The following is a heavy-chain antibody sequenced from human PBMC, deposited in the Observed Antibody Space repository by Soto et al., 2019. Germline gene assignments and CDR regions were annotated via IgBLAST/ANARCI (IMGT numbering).Heavy chain of an antibody. Sequence: QVQLVESGGGLVKPGGSLRLSCEASGFTLSDYYMTWIRQAPGKGLEWISYISSSATIIYYADSVKGRFTISRDNAKTSLYLLMNSLRADDTAVYYCARAVKQWLVGGDYYYYYMDVWGKGTTVTVSS. CDR3: ARAVKQWLVGGDYYYYYMDV. J-gene: IGHJ6*03. CDR2: ISSSATII. V-gene: IGHV3-11*01. D-gene: IGHD6-19*01. CDR1: GFTLSDYY.